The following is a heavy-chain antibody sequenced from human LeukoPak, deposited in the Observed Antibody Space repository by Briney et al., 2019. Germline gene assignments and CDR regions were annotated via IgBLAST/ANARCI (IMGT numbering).Heavy chain of an antibody. D-gene: IGHD1-26*01. V-gene: IGHV4-4*07. J-gene: IGHJ4*02. CDR3: ARDGEYSGSHGAFDY. Sequence: PSETLSLTCTVSGGSISSYYWSWIRQPAGKGLEWIGRIYTSGSTNYNPSLKSRVTMSVDTSKNQFSLKLSSVTAADTAVYYCARDGEYSGSHGAFDYWGQGTLVTVSS. CDR1: GGSISSYY. CDR2: IYTSGST.